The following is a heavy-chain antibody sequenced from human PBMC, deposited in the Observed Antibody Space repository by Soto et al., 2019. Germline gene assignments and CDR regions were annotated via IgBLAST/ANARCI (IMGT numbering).Heavy chain of an antibody. CDR3: ARDEECSSTSCYPDY. V-gene: IGHV1-18*01. J-gene: IGHJ4*02. CDR1: GYTFTSYG. CDR2: ISAYNGNT. Sequence: QVQLVQSGAEAKKPGASVKVSCKASGYTFTSYGISWVRQAPGQGLEWMGWISAYNGNTIYAQKLQGRVTMTTDTSTSTAYMELRSLRSDDTAVYYCARDEECSSTSCYPDYWGQGTLVTVSS. D-gene: IGHD2-2*01.